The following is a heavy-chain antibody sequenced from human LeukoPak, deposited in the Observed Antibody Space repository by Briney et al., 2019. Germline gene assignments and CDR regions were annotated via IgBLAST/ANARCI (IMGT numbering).Heavy chain of an antibody. CDR2: IYYSGST. Sequence: SETLSLTCTVSGGSISSSSYYWGWIRQPPGKGLEWIGSIYYSGSTYYNPSLKSRVTISVDTSKNQFSLKLSSVTAADTAVYYCARGFRGASFDYWGQGTLVTVSS. D-gene: IGHD1-26*01. V-gene: IGHV4-39*01. CDR3: ARGFRGASFDY. CDR1: GGSISSSSYY. J-gene: IGHJ4*02.